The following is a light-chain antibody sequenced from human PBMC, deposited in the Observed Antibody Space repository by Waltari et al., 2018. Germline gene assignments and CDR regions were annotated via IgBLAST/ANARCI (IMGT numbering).Light chain of an antibody. CDR1: SSDVGDFNF. V-gene: IGLV2-14*01. Sequence: QSALTQPASVSGSPGQSITISCIGTSSDVGDFNFASWYPLHPGNAPKLLLYEGSNRACGIADRFAGSRSGNTASLTSSGLQAEDDADYYCSSYTGSSTVAVIGGGTKLTVL. J-gene: IGLJ2*01. CDR2: EGS. CDR3: SSYTGSSTVAV.